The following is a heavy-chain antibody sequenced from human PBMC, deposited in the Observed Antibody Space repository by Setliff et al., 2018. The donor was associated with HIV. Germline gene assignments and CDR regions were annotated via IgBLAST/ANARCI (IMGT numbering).Heavy chain of an antibody. CDR3: ARDHGMWDYGGNVLLREYFLH. CDR1: GHTFTNYD. Sequence: ASVKVSCKPPGHTFTNYDIHWMRRAPGQGLEWMGWMNPNSGVSGYALKFHDRVTMTRDTSITTLYMELSSLTSEDTAVYYCARDHGMWDYGGNVLLREYFLHWGQGTLVTVSS. V-gene: IGHV1-8*01. CDR2: MNPNSGVS. J-gene: IGHJ1*01. D-gene: IGHD4-17*01.